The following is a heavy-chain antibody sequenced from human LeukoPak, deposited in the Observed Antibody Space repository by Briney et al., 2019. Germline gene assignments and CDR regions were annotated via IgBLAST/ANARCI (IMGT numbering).Heavy chain of an antibody. V-gene: IGHV1-46*01. J-gene: IGHJ4*02. CDR2: ISPSGGST. Sequence: EASVKVSCKASGYTFTSYYMHWVRQAPGQGLEWMGIISPSGGSTSYAQKFQGRVTMTRDTSTSTVYMELSSLRSEDTAVYYCARDRVRGYSYGHFDYWGQGTLVTVSS. D-gene: IGHD5-18*01. CDR1: GYTFTSYY. CDR3: ARDRVRGYSYGHFDY.